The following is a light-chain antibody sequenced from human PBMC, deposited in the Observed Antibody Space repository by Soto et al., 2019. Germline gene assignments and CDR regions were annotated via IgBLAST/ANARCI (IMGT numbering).Light chain of an antibody. V-gene: IGKV3-11*01. Sequence: EIVLTQSPATLSLSPGERATLSCRASQSISNFLAWYQQKPGQAPRLLIYGASNRATGIPARFSGSGSGTDFTLTIRSLEPEDFAFYYCQQRSNWPPLTFGGGTKVEI. CDR2: GAS. CDR3: QQRSNWPPLT. CDR1: QSISNF. J-gene: IGKJ4*01.